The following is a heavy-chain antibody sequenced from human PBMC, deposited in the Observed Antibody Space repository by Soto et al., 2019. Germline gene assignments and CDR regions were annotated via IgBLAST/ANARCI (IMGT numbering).Heavy chain of an antibody. CDR2: IWYDGSNK. CDR3: ARKYCSGGSCYSPYAFDI. J-gene: IGHJ3*02. V-gene: IGHV3-33*01. Sequence: GGSLRLSCAASGFTFSTYAMHWVRQAPGKGLEWVAVIWYDGSNKYYADSVKGRFTISRDNSKNTLYLQMNSLRAEDTAVYYCARKYCSGGSCYSPYAFDIWGQGTMVTVSS. CDR1: GFTFSTYA. D-gene: IGHD2-15*01.